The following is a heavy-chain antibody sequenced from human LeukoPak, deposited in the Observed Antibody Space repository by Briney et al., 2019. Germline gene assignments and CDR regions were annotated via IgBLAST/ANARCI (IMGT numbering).Heavy chain of an antibody. V-gene: IGHV3-7*03. CDR3: ARDPFGGYDFWSGYYGVSAFDY. CDR2: IKQDGSER. CDR1: GVTFSSHW. Sequence: GGSLRLSCVVSGVTFSSHWMSWVRQAPGKGLEWVANIKQDGSERYYVDSVKGRFTISRDNAKNSVFLQMNSLRAEDTAVYYCARDPFGGYDFWSGYYGVSAFDYWGQGTLVTVSS. D-gene: IGHD3-3*01. J-gene: IGHJ4*02.